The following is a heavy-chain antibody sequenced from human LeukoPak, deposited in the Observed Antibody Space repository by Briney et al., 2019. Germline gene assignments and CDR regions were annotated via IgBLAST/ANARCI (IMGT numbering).Heavy chain of an antibody. CDR3: TRTGGAGGSGSYQNAFDI. CDR1: GFTFSGSA. CDR2: IRSKANSYAT. J-gene: IGHJ3*02. D-gene: IGHD3-10*01. V-gene: IGHV3-73*01. Sequence: RPGGSLGLSCAASGFTFSGSAMHWVRQASGKGLEWVGRIRSKANSYATAYAASVKGRFTISRDDSKNTAYLQMNSLKTEDTAVYYCTRTGGAGGSGSYQNAFDIWGQGTMVTVSS.